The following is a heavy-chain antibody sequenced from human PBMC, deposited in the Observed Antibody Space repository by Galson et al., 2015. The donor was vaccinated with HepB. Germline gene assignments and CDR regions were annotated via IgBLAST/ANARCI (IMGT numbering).Heavy chain of an antibody. D-gene: IGHD6-13*01. CDR3: TKAARGGYRSIDF. CDR1: GFTFDNFA. V-gene: IGHV3-23*01. J-gene: IGHJ4*02. Sequence: SLRLSCAAYGFTFDNFAMRWVRQAPEKGLEWVSTISASGGDTFYADSVRGRFTVSRYNSKITLSLEMNSLRAEDTALYYCTKAARGGYRSIDFWGQGTLVTVSS. CDR2: ISASGGDT.